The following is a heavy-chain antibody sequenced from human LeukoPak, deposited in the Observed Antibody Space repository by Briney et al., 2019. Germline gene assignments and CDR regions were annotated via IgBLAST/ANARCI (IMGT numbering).Heavy chain of an antibody. J-gene: IGHJ4*02. D-gene: IGHD3-9*01. CDR3: AKGPSPRYFDWLSPDV. Sequence: PGGSLRLSCAASGFTFSSYGMHWVRQAPGKGLEWVAVISYDGSNKYYAHSVKGRFTISRDNSKNTLYLQMNSLRAEDTAVYYCAKGPSPRYFDWLSPDVWGQGTLVTVSS. V-gene: IGHV3-30*18. CDR2: ISYDGSNK. CDR1: GFTFSSYG.